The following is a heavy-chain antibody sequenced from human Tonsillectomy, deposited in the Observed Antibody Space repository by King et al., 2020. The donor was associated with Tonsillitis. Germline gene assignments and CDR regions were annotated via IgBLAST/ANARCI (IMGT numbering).Heavy chain of an antibody. CDR3: ARDPYGDPLDY. D-gene: IGHD4-17*01. J-gene: IGHJ4*02. Sequence: VQLVEGGGLVQPGGSLRLSCAASGFTFSHYYMSWVRQAPGKGLEWVANIKQDGSDKYYVDSVKGRFTISRDNAKNSLYLQMNSLRVEDTAVYYCARDPYGDPLDYWGPGTLVTVSS. CDR2: IKQDGSDK. V-gene: IGHV3-7*04. CDR1: GFTFSHYY.